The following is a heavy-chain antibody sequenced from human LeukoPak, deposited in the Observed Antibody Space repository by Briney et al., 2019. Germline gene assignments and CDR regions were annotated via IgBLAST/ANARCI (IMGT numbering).Heavy chain of an antibody. J-gene: IGHJ3*02. D-gene: IGHD3-10*01. CDR1: DGSLSSYY. Sequence: SETLSLTCTVYDGSLSSYYWSWIRQPPGKGLEWIGYIYCSGSTNYNPSLKSRVTISVDTSKNHLSLKLSSVTAADTAVYYCARPNDSGSYYRAFDIWGQGTRVTVSS. CDR2: IYCSGST. CDR3: ARPNDSGSYYRAFDI. V-gene: IGHV4-59*08.